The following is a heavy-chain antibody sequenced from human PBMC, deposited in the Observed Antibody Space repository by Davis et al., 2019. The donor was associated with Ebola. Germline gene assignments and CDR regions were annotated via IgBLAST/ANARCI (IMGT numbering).Heavy chain of an antibody. J-gene: IGHJ6*02. CDR3: ARDLRGTTVNSYYYYYGMDV. Sequence: PGGSLRLSCAASGFTFSSYEMNWVRQAPGKGLEWVSYISSSGSTIYYADSVKGRFTISRDNAKNSLYLQMNSLRAEDTAVYYCARDLRGTTVNSYYYYYGMDVWGQGTTVTVSS. CDR2: ISSSGSTI. CDR1: GFTFSSYE. D-gene: IGHD4-11*01. V-gene: IGHV3-48*03.